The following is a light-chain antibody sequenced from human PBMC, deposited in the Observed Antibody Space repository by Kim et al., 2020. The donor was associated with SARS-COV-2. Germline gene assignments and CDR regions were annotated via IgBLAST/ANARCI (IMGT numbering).Light chain of an antibody. V-gene: IGKV1-39*01. CDR2: TAV. J-gene: IGKJ4*01. CDR1: QSIASY. CDR3: QQSYGIPLT. Sequence: DIQMTQSPSSLSASVGDRVTITCRASQSIASYLNWYQQKPGKAPKLLISTAVRLQSGVPSRFSGNVSGTDFTLSIGSLQPEDFATYSCQQSYGIPLTFGGRTKVDI.